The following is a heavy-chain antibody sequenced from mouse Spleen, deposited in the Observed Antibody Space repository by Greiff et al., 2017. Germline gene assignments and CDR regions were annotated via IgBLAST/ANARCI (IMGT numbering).Heavy chain of an antibody. CDR2: ISNGGGST. V-gene: IGHV5-12*02. D-gene: IGHD4-1*01. J-gene: IGHJ2*01. CDR3: ARRNWDGYYFDY. Sequence: EVNVVESGGGLVQPGGSLKLSCATSGFTFSDYYMYWVRQTPEKRLEWVAYISNGGGSTYYPDTVKGRFTISRDNAKNTLYLQMSRLKSEDTAMYYCARRNWDGYYFDYWGQGTTLTVSS. CDR1: GFTFSDYY.